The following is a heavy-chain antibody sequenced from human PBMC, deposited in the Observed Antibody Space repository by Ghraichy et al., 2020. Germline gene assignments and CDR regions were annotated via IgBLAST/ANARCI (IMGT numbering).Heavy chain of an antibody. CDR2: ISVNGDTT. CDR1: GFTFSSFA. Sequence: LSLTCAASGFTFSSFAMSWARQAPGKGLEWVSAISVNGDTTYYADSVKGRFTISRDNAKNSLYLQMNSLRDEDTAVYYCASDVSGWFFDYWGQGTLVTVSS. D-gene: IGHD6-19*01. V-gene: IGHV3-23*01. CDR3: ASDVSGWFFDY. J-gene: IGHJ4*02.